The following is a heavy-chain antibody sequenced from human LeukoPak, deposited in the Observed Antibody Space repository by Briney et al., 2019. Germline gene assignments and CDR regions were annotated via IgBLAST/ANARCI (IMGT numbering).Heavy chain of an antibody. V-gene: IGHV5-51*01. CDR3: ARLLRYGSGSYFDY. D-gene: IGHD3-10*01. CDR1: GFRFTSNW. CDR2: IYPGDSDT. J-gene: IGHJ4*02. Sequence: GESLKISCKGSGFRFTSNWIGWVRQMPGKGLEWMGIIYPGDSDTRYSPSFQGQVTISADKSISTAYLQWSSLKASDTALYYCARLLRYGSGSYFDYWGQGSLVTVSS.